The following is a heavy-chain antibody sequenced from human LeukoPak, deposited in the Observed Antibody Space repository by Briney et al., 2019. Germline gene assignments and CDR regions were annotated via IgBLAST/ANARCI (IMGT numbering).Heavy chain of an antibody. CDR2: INPNSGDT. J-gene: IGHJ5*02. CDR3: ARYCSSTSCSIYNWFDP. CDR1: GYTFTGYY. V-gene: IGHV1-2*02. Sequence: ASVKASCKASGYTFTGYYMHWVRQAPGQGLEWMGWINPNSGDTNYAQKFQGRVTMTRDTSISTAYMELSRLRSDDTAVDYCARYCSSTSCSIYNWFDPWGEGTLVTVSS. D-gene: IGHD2-2*01.